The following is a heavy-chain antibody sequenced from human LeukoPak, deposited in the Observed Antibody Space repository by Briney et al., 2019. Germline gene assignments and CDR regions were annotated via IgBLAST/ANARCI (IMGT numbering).Heavy chain of an antibody. CDR1: GYAFTSYY. J-gene: IGHJ4*02. CDR3: ARDPDLGDSNYEPDY. D-gene: IGHD4-11*01. Sequence: ASVKVSCKASGYAFTSYYMHWVRQAPGQGLEWMGIINTSGGSTSYAQKFQGRVTMTRDTSTSTVYMELSSLRSEDTAVYYCARDPDLGDSNYEPDYWGQGTLVTVSS. V-gene: IGHV1-46*01. CDR2: INTSGGST.